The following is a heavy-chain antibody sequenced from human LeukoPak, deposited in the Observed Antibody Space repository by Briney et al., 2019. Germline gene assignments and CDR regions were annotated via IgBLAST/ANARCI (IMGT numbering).Heavy chain of an antibody. CDR2: INPSGGST. CDR3: VRVAYGSSWYAGPGY. D-gene: IGHD6-13*01. J-gene: IGHJ4*02. CDR1: GYTFTSYY. Sequence: ASVKVSCKASGYTFTSYYMHWVRQAPGQGLEWMGIINPSGGSTSYAQKFQGRVTMTRDMSTSTVYMELSSLRSEDTAVYYCVRVAYGSSWYAGPGYWGQGTLVTVSS. V-gene: IGHV1-46*01.